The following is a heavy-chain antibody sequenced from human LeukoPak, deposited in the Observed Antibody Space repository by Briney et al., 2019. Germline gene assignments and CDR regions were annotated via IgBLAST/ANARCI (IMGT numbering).Heavy chain of an antibody. J-gene: IGHJ3*02. V-gene: IGHV3-53*05. CDR1: GFTVSSNY. Sequence: GGSLRLSCAASGFTVSSNYMSWVRQAPGKGLEWVSVIYSGGSTYYADSVKGRFTISRDNSKNTPYLQMNSLRAEDTAVYYCAKGRAYYDSSGYYLTENAFDIWGQGTMVTVSS. CDR2: IYSGGST. D-gene: IGHD3-22*01. CDR3: AKGRAYYDSSGYYLTENAFDI.